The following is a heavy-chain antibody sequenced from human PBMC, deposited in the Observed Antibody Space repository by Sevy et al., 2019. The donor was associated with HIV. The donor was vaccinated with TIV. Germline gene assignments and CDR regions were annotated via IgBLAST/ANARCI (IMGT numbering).Heavy chain of an antibody. J-gene: IGHJ4*02. CDR3: VRADPAQHFDS. V-gene: IGHV1-46*01. Sequence: ASVKVSCKPSGDTFTNDYMHWVRQAPGQGLEWMGIIDPSARNASYAEKFQGRVTMAWDTSTSTLYMDLSSLRSEDTAVYYCVRADPAQHFDSWGQGTLVTVSS. CDR1: GDTFTNDY. CDR2: IDPSARNA.